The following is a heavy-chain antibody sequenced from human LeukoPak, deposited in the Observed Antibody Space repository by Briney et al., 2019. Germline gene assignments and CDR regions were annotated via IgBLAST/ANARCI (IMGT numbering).Heavy chain of an antibody. D-gene: IGHD3-22*01. J-gene: IGHJ4*02. CDR3: ALTYYYDSSGYYLPDY. CDR1: GFTFGDYA. Sequence: HAGGSLRLSCTASGFTFGDYAMSWVRQAPGKGLEWVGFIRSKAYGGTTEYAASVKGRFTISRDDYKSIAYLQMNSLKTEDTAVYYCALTYYYDSSGYYLPDYWGQGTLVTVSS. V-gene: IGHV3-49*04. CDR2: IRSKAYGGTT.